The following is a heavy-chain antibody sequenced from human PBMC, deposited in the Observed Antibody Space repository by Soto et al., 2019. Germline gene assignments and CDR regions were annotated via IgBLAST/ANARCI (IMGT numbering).Heavy chain of an antibody. Sequence: LSLTCTVSGGSISSGDYYWSWIRQAPGKGLEWVSYISTSSSDTNYADSVKGRFTISRDNAKNSLYLQMDSLRAEDTAVYYCAKFYGGNSAHTYTIDPWGQGTLVTVS. V-gene: IGHV3-11*03. CDR3: AKFYGGNSAHTYTIDP. CDR1: GGSISSGDYY. D-gene: IGHD2-21*02. J-gene: IGHJ5*02. CDR2: ISTSSSDT.